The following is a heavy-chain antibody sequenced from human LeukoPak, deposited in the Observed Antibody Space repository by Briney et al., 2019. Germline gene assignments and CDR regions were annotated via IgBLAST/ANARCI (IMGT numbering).Heavy chain of an antibody. J-gene: IGHJ4*02. V-gene: IGHV3-23*01. CDR1: GFTFSFYA. CDR2: ISGSGGGT. D-gene: IGHD5-24*01. Sequence: GGSLRLSCATSGFTFSFYAMSWVRHAPGKGLEWVSAISGSGGGTYYADSVKGRFSISRDNSKNTLHLQMNGLRAEDTAVYYCAKGSVYNDFDYWGQGALVLVSS. CDR3: AKGSVYNDFDY.